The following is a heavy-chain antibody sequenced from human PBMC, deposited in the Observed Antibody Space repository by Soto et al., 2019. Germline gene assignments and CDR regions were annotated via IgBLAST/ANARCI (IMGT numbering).Heavy chain of an antibody. D-gene: IGHD2-21*02. J-gene: IGHJ4*02. CDR3: AKGRASDCPGCTQDY. CDR2: VSGSGDST. V-gene: IGHV3-23*01. Sequence: GGSLRLSCAASAFTFSSYAMSWVRQAPGKGLEWVSAVSGSGDSTYYADSVKGRFAISRDNSKNTLYLQMNSLRAEDTAVYYCAKGRASDCPGCTQDYWGQGTLVTVSS. CDR1: AFTFSSYA.